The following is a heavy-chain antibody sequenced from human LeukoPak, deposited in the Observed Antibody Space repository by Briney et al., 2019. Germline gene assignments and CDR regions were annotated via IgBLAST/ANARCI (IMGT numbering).Heavy chain of an antibody. V-gene: IGHV3-11*04. D-gene: IGHD5-12*01. J-gene: IGHJ4*02. CDR1: GFIFSDYY. CDR3: ARGPSGYHNT. CDR2: ISNTGSAI. Sequence: GGSLRLSCAASGFIFSDYYMSWIRQPPGKGLEWISYISNTGSAIYYADSVKGRLTVSRDNAKNSLYLQLNSLRAEDTAVYYCARGPSGYHNTGGQGTLVTVSS.